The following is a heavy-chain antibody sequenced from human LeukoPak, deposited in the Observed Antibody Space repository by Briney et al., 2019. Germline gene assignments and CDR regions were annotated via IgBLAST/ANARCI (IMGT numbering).Heavy chain of an antibody. CDR2: ISYDGSNK. J-gene: IGHJ4*02. CDR1: GFICGNFW. V-gene: IGHV3-30*18. CDR3: AKNVAGTYFDY. Sequence: GGSLRLSCVASGFICGNFWMTWVRQAPGKGLEWVALISYDGSNKYYADSVKGRFTISRDNSKNTLFLQMNSLRAEETAVYYCAKNVAGTYFDYWGQGTLVTVSS. D-gene: IGHD1-7*01.